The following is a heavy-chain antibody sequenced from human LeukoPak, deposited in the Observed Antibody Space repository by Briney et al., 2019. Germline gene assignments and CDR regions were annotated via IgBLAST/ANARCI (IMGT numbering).Heavy chain of an antibody. CDR2: ISGSGGST. CDR1: GFTFNTYG. CDR3: ARGSSAAAESYFDS. Sequence: PGGSLRLSCAASGFTFNTYGMNWVRQAPGKGLEWVSAISGSGGSTYYADSVKGRFTISRDNSKNTLYLQMHSLRAEDTAIYYCARGSSAAAESYFDSWGQGTLVTVSS. J-gene: IGHJ4*02. V-gene: IGHV3-23*01. D-gene: IGHD6-25*01.